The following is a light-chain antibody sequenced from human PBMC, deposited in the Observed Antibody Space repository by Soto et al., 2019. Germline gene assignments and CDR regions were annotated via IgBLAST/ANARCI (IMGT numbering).Light chain of an antibody. J-gene: IGKJ1*01. V-gene: IGKV3-15*01. CDR2: GAS. CDR1: QSVSSN. Sequence: EVVMTQSPATLSVPPGERATLSCRASQSVSSNLVWYQQKPGQASRLLIYGASTRVTGIPARFSGSGSGTEFTLTISSLQSEDFAIYYCQQHNNWPRTFGQGTKV. CDR3: QQHNNWPRT.